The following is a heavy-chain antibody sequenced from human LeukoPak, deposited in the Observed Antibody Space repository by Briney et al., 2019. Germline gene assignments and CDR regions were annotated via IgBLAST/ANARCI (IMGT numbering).Heavy chain of an antibody. CDR1: GGSFSGYY. V-gene: IGHV4-34*01. J-gene: IGHJ4*02. CDR3: ARSPGFWSGYQFDY. Sequence: SETLSLTCAVYGGSFSGYYWSWIRQPPGKGLEWIGEINHNGSTNYNPSLKSRVTISVDTSNNQFSLKLSSVTAADTAVYYCARSPGFWSGYQFDYWGQGTLVTVSS. CDR2: INHNGST. D-gene: IGHD3-3*01.